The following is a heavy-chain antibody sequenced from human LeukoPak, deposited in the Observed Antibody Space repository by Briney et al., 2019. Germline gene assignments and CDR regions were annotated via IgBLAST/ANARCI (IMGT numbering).Heavy chain of an antibody. D-gene: IGHD5-24*01. V-gene: IGHV1-69*13. CDR2: IIPIFGTA. J-gene: IGHJ5*02. CDR3: ARDGEMATILGNWFDP. Sequence: SVKVSCKASRGTFSSYAISWVRQAPGQGLEWMGGIIPIFGTANYAQKFQGRVTITADESTSTAYMELSSLRSEDTAVYYCARDGEMATILGNWFDPWGQGTLVTVSS. CDR1: RGTFSSYA.